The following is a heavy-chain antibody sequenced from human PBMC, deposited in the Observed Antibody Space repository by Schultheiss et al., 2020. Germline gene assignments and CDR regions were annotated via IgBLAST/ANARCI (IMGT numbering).Heavy chain of an antibody. CDR1: GFTFSSYG. V-gene: IGHV3-33*05. D-gene: IGHD2-2*01. Sequence: WASLRLSCAASGFTFSSYGMHWVRQAPGKGLEWVAVISYDGSNKYYADSVKGRFTISRENAKNSLFLQMNSLRAEDTALYYCARGRVGFCSSTSCLNGMDVWGQGTMVTV. CDR3: ARGRVGFCSSTSCLNGMDV. CDR2: ISYDGSNK. J-gene: IGHJ6*02.